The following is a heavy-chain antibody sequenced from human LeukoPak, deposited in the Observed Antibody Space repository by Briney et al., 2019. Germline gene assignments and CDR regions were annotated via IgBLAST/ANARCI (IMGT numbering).Heavy chain of an antibody. D-gene: IGHD2-15*01. V-gene: IGHV3-30*19. Sequence: GGSLRLSCAASGFTFSSYGMHWVRQAPGKGLEWVAVIWYDGSNKYYADSVKGRFTISRDNSKNTLYLQMNSLRAEDTAVYYCASRYCSGGSCYLDYWGQGTLVTVSS. CDR3: ASRYCSGGSCYLDY. J-gene: IGHJ4*02. CDR2: IWYDGSNK. CDR1: GFTFSSYG.